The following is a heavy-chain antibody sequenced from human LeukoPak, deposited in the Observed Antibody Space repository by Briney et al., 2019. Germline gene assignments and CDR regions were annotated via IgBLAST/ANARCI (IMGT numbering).Heavy chain of an antibody. CDR1: GGSFSGYY. J-gene: IGHJ4*02. CDR3: ARGHLGRYLGAYYFDY. Sequence: PETLSLTCAVYGGSFSGYYWSWIRQPPGKGLEWIGEINHSGSTNYNPSLKSRVTISVDTSKNQFSLKLSSVTAADTAVYYCARGHLGRYLGAYYFDYWGQGTLVTVSS. D-gene: IGHD3-9*01. CDR2: INHSGST. V-gene: IGHV4-34*01.